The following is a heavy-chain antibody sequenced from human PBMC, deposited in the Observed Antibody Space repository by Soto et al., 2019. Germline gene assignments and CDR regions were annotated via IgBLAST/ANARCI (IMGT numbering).Heavy chain of an antibody. J-gene: IGHJ3*02. CDR3: ARGPYSYGSHGAFDI. V-gene: IGHV4-39*01. Sequence: PSKTLSLTCTVSGGSISSSNFHWGWIRQPPGKGLEWIGSIYYSGSTYYNPSLKSRVTISVDTSKNQFSLKLSSVTAEDTAVYYCARGPYSYGSHGAFDIWGPGTMVTVSS. D-gene: IGHD3-16*01. CDR1: GGSISSSNFH. CDR2: IYYSGST.